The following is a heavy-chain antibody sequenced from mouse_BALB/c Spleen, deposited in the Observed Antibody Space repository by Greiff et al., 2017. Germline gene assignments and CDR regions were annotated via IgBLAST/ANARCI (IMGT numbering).Heavy chain of an antibody. CDR3: ARGKVRRVAWFDY. Sequence: QVQLQQSGAELAKPGASVKMSCKASGYTFTSYWMHWVKQRPGQGLEWIGYINPSTGYTEYNQKFKDKATLTADKSSSTAYMQLSSLTSEDSAVYYCARGKVRRVAWFDYWGQGTLVTVSA. J-gene: IGHJ3*01. D-gene: IGHD2-14*01. V-gene: IGHV1-7*01. CDR1: GYTFTSYW. CDR2: INPSTGYT.